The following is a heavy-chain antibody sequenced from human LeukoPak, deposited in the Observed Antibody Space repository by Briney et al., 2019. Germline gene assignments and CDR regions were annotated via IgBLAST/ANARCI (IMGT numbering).Heavy chain of an antibody. CDR2: IYHSGST. D-gene: IGHD3-22*01. V-gene: IGHV4-39*01. CDR1: GGSISSSSYY. Sequence: SETLSLTCTVSGGSISSSSYYWGWIRQPPGKGLEWIGSIYHSGSTYYNPSLKSRVTISVDTSKNQFSLKLSSVTAADTAVYYCARLVTGYYYDSSGYDSDYWGQGTLVTVSS. J-gene: IGHJ4*02. CDR3: ARLVTGYYYDSSGYDSDY.